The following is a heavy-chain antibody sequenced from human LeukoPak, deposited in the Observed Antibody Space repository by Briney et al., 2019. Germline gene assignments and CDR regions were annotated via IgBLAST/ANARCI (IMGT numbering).Heavy chain of an antibody. CDR1: GFTFSSYA. V-gene: IGHV3-23*01. J-gene: IGHJ6*02. CDR3: AKDNYGDYIYYYYGMDV. Sequence: PGGSLRLSCAASGFTFSSYAMSWVRQAPGKGLEWVSAISGSGGSTYYADSVKGRFTISRDNSKNTLYLQMNSLRAEDTAVYYCAKDNYGDYIYYYYGMDVWGQGTTVTVSS. D-gene: IGHD4-17*01. CDR2: ISGSGGST.